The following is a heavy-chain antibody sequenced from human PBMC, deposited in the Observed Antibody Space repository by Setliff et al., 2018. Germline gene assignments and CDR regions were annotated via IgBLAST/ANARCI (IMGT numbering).Heavy chain of an antibody. J-gene: IGHJ4*02. V-gene: IGHV4-59*01. Sequence: SETLSLTCTVSGGSISGFAWNWIRQFPGKRLEWIGEISSSGGTLYTPSLRSRVSMSVDTSRNHFSLNLTSMTAADTAVYYCARIWGYGDFSFGYWGQGTLVTVSS. CDR2: ISSSGGT. CDR1: GGSISGFA. CDR3: ARIWGYGDFSFGY. D-gene: IGHD4-17*01.